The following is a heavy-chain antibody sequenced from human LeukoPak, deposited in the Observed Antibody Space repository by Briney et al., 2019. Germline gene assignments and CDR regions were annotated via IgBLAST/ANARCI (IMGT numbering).Heavy chain of an antibody. V-gene: IGHV4-34*01. Sequence: SETLSLTCAVYGVSFSGYYWSWIRQPPGKGLEWIGEINHSGSTNYNPSLKSRVTISVDTSKNQFSLKLSSVTAADTAVYYCARGPAGRCSSTSCYTPGYYYYMDVWGKGTTVTVSS. CDR3: ARGPAGRCSSTSCYTPGYYYYMDV. J-gene: IGHJ6*03. CDR1: GVSFSGYY. D-gene: IGHD2-2*02. CDR2: INHSGST.